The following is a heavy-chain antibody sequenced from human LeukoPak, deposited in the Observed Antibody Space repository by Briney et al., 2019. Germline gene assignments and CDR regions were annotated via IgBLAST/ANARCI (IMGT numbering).Heavy chain of an antibody. CDR1: GLTFSNYW. CDR3: ARDGFGTGSN. CDR2: IKQDGSEK. J-gene: IGHJ4*02. Sequence: GGSLRLSCAASGLTFSNYWMDWVRQTPGKGLEWAANIKQDGSEKNYVDSVKGRFIISRDNAKNSLYLQMNTLRADDTAVYYCARDGFGTGSNWGQGTLVTVSS. D-gene: IGHD3-16*01. V-gene: IGHV3-7*03.